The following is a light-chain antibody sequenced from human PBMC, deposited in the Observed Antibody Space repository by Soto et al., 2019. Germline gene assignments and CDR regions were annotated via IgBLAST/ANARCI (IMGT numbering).Light chain of an antibody. J-gene: IGKJ2*01. V-gene: IGKV1-5*03. CDR3: QQSYSTPPYT. CDR2: KAS. CDR1: QTISSW. Sequence: DIQMTQSPSTLSGSVGDRVTITCRASQTISSWLAWYQQKPGKAPKLLIYKASTLKSGVPSRFSGSGSGTEFTLTISSLQPDDFATYYCQQSYSTPPYTFGQGTKLAIK.